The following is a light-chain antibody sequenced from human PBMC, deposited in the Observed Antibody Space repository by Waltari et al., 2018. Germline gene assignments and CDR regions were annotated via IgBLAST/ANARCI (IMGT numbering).Light chain of an antibody. CDR3: QQYDSRVVT. Sequence: MTQSPSSLSASIGDRVTITCQASQDITDYLNWYHQKPGKPPGILIYDASNLKSGVPSRFSGRGSGTDFTFTINSLQPEDVGTYYCQQYDSRVVTFGGGTKVEIQ. CDR1: QDITDY. CDR2: DAS. J-gene: IGKJ4*01. V-gene: IGKV1-33*01.